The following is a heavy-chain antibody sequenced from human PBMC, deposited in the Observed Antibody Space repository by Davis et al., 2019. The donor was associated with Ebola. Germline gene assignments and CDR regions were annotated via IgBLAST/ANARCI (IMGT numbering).Heavy chain of an antibody. Sequence: MPGGSLRLSCTVSGGSVSNDNYYWTWIRQPPGKGLEWIGEINHSGSTNYNPSLKSRVTISVDTSKNQFSLKLSSVTAADTAVYYCARTPMYSSSWYCWFDPWGQGTLVTVSS. V-gene: IGHV4-61*01. CDR2: INHSGST. D-gene: IGHD6-13*01. CDR1: GGSVSNDNYY. CDR3: ARTPMYSSSWYCWFDP. J-gene: IGHJ5*02.